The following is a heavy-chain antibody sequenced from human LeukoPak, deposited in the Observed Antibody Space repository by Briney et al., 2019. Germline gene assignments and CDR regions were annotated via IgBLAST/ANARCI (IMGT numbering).Heavy chain of an antibody. CDR1: GYTFINHG. CDR3: ARESAAGYYDSSGYYFSYFDS. D-gene: IGHD3-22*01. V-gene: IGHV1-18*01. J-gene: IGHJ4*02. CDR2: ISAYNGNT. Sequence: ASVTVSCKASGYTFINHGINWVRQAPGQGLEWIGWISAYNGNTNYAQHLQGRVTMTTDTSTSTAYMELRSLRSDDTAVYYCARESAAGYYDSSGYYFSYFDSWGQGTLVTVSS.